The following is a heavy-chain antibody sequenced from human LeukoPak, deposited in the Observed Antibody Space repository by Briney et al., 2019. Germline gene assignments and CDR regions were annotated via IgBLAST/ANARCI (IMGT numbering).Heavy chain of an antibody. J-gene: IGHJ4*02. CDR1: RFTFSTYS. CDR3: ARGWAAAGTSNFDY. CDR2: INHSGST. Sequence: GSLRLSCAASRFTFSTYSMNWVRQPPGKGLEWIGEINHSGSTNYNPSLKSRVTISVDTSKNQFSLKLSSVTAADTAVYYCARGWAAAGTSNFDYWGQGTLVTVSS. D-gene: IGHD6-13*01. V-gene: IGHV4-34*01.